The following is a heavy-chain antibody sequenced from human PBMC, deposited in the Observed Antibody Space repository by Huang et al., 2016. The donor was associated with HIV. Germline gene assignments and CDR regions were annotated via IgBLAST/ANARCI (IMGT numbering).Heavy chain of an antibody. CDR3: AKDGADEEWDIDY. J-gene: IGHJ4*02. CDR1: GFSFSTYG. CDR2: ISYDGSNK. D-gene: IGHD1-26*01. V-gene: IGHV3-30*18. Sequence: VQLVESGGGVVQLGRSLRLACAASGFSFSTYGLHWVRQDPGKGLEWVAVISYDGSNKYYSHSVKGRFTISRDTSENKVYLQMNSLRHEDTAVYYCAKDGADEEWDIDYWGQGTLVTVSS.